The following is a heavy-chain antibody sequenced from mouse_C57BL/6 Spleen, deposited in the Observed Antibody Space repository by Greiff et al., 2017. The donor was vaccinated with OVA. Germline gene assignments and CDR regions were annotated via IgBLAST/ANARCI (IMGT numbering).Heavy chain of an antibody. CDR3: TSITTVVERGYFDV. J-gene: IGHJ1*03. V-gene: IGHV14-1*01. CDR1: GFNIKDYY. Sequence: VQLQQSGAELVRPGASVKLSCTASGFNIKDYYMHWVKQRPEQGLEWIGRIDPEDGDTEYAPKFQGKATMTADTSSNTAYLQLSSLTSMDTAVYYCTSITTVVERGYFDVWGKGTTVTVSS. CDR2: IDPEDGDT. D-gene: IGHD1-1*01.